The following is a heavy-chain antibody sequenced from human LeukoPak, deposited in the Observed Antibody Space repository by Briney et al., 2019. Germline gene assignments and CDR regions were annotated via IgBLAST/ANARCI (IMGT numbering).Heavy chain of an antibody. D-gene: IGHD1-14*01. CDR2: IKNKAESYTT. V-gene: IGHV3-72*01. CDR3: ARAERLGPFDY. CDR1: GFTFSDHY. Sequence: GSLILSCVASGFTFSDHYMDWVRQAPGKGLEWVGRIKNKAESYTTEYAASVKGRFTISRDESKNSLYLQMNSLKTEDTAAYYCARAERLGPFDYWGQGTLVTVSS. J-gene: IGHJ4*02.